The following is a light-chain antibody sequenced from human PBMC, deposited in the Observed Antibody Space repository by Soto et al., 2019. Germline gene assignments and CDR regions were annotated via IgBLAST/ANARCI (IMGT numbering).Light chain of an antibody. V-gene: IGLV2-14*01. J-gene: IGLJ1*01. Sequence: QSVLTQPASVSGYPGQSITISCTGTSSDVGGYNYVSWYQQHPGKAPKLMIYEVSNRPSGVSNRFSGSKSGNTASLTISGLQAEDEADYYCSSYTSSSVYVFGTGTKVTVL. CDR2: EVS. CDR1: SSDVGGYNY. CDR3: SSYTSSSVYV.